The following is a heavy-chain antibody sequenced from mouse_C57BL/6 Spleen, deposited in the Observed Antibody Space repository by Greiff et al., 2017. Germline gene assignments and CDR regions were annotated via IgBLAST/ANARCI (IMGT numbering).Heavy chain of an antibody. CDR1: GFTFSDSG. D-gene: IGHD2-4*01. CDR2: ISSGSSTI. Sequence: EVKLMESGGGLVKPGGSLKLSCAASGFTFSDSGMNWVRQAPEKGLEWVAYISSGSSTIYYADTVKGRFTIYRDNAKNTLFLHMTSLRSEDTAMYYCARKMTTNYAMDYRGQGTSVTVSS. V-gene: IGHV5-17*01. J-gene: IGHJ4*01. CDR3: ARKMTTNYAMDY.